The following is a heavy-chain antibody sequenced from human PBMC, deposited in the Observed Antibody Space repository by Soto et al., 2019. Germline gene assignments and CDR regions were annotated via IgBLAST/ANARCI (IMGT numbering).Heavy chain of an antibody. CDR2: IKSKTDGGKT. CDR3: TTSGLGQGRLPHYFDY. D-gene: IGHD5-12*01. J-gene: IGHJ4*02. Sequence: GGSLRLSCAASGFTFSNAWMSWVRQAPGKGLEWVGRIKSKTDGGKTDYAATVKGRFTISRDDSKNTLYLQMNSLKTEDTAVYYCTTSGLGQGRLPHYFDYWGQGTLVTVSS. V-gene: IGHV3-15*01. CDR1: GFTFSNAW.